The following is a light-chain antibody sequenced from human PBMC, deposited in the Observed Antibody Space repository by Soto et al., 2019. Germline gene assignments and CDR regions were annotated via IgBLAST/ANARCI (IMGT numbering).Light chain of an antibody. CDR2: GAS. Sequence: EIVLTQSPGTLSLSPGERATLSCRASQSVSSSHLVWYQQKPGQAPRLLIFGASNRATGIPGRFSGSGSGTDFTLAINRLEPDDSAVYYCQQRSDWPITFGQGTRLEIK. V-gene: IGKV3D-20*02. CDR3: QQRSDWPIT. J-gene: IGKJ5*01. CDR1: QSVSSSH.